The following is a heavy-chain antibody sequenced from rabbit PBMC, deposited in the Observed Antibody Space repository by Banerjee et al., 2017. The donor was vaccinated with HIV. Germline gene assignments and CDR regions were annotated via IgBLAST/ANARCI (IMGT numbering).Heavy chain of an antibody. CDR3: ARDRAYTSAWYLDL. CDR2: ISAGPGGTT. CDR1: GFSFTSIA. V-gene: IGHV1S40*01. Sequence: QSLEESGGGLVQPEGSLTLTCTASGFSFTSIAMSWVRQAPGKGLEWIACISAGPGGTTYYTDWPKGRFTISKTSSTTVTLQLNSLTAADTATYFCARDRAYTSAWYLDLWGPGTLVTVS. D-gene: IGHD4-1*01. J-gene: IGHJ4*01.